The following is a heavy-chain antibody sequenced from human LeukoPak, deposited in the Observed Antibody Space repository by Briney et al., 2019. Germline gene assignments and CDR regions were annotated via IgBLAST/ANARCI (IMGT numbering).Heavy chain of an antibody. J-gene: IGHJ4*02. CDR1: GGSISSYY. V-gene: IGHV4-59*12. Sequence: SETLSLTCTVSGGSISSYYWSWIRQPPGKGLEWIGYIYYSGSTNYNPSLKSRVTISVDTSKNQFSLKLSSVTAADTAVYYCARSSTVTTTPFDYWGQGTLVTVSS. CDR2: IYYSGST. D-gene: IGHD4-17*01. CDR3: ARSSTVTTTPFDY.